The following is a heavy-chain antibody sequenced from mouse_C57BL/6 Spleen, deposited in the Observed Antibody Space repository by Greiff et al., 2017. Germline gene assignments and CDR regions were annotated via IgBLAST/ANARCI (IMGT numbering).Heavy chain of an antibody. V-gene: IGHV2-2*01. CDR1: GFSLTSYG. CDR2: IWSGGST. Sequence: QVQLQQSGPGLVQPSQRLSITCTVSGFSLTSYGVHWVRQSPGKGLEWLGVIWSGGSTDYNAAFIFRLGISKDNSKSQVFFKMNRLQADDTAIYYCARNGYFDVWGTGTTVTVSS. CDR3: ARNGYFDV. J-gene: IGHJ1*03.